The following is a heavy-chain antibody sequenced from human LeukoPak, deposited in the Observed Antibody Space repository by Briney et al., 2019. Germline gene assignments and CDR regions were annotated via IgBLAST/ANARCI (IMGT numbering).Heavy chain of an antibody. CDR1: GFTFSSYA. D-gene: IGHD3-10*01. CDR3: ATEAGFGFDY. J-gene: IGHJ4*02. CDR2: ISYDGSNK. Sequence: GGSLRLSCAASGFTFSSYAMHWVRQAPGKGLEWVAVISYDGSNKYYADSVKGRFTISRDNSKNTLYLQMNSLRSEDTAVYYCATEAGFGFDYWGQGTLVTVSS. V-gene: IGHV3-30-3*01.